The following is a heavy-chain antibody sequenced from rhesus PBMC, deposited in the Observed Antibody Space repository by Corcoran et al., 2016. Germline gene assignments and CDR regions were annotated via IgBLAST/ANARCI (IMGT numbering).Heavy chain of an antibody. J-gene: IGHJ4*01. Sequence: EVQLVESGGGLVQTGGSLRLSCAASGFTFSDSYMSWVRQAPGKGPEGVGFIRNKANGGTTEYVAAVKGRFTISRDESKSIASLQMNSLKTEDTAVYYCARDFGQDYWGQGVLVTVSS. D-gene: IGHD3-3*01. CDR3: ARDFGQDY. CDR2: IRNKANGGTT. V-gene: IGHV3S22*01. CDR1: GFTFSDSY.